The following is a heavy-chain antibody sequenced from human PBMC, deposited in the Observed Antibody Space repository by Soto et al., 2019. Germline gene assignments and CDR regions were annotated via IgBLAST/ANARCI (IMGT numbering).Heavy chain of an antibody. CDR2: ISSSGTIT. J-gene: IGHJ3*01. V-gene: IGHV3-11*01. D-gene: IGHD2-15*01. Sequence: QVQLVDSGGGLVKPGGSLRLSCAASGFSFSNYYFTYIRQAPGKGLEWIAYISSSGTITHYADSVQGRFSISRDNATYSLSLQLNDLRVEDTAVYYCAMSLLGVGDPLDLWGQGTSVLVSS. CDR3: AMSLLGVGDPLDL. CDR1: GFSFSNYY.